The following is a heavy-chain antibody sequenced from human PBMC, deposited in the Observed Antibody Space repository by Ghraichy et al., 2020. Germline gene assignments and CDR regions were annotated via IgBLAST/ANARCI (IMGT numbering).Heavy chain of an antibody. V-gene: IGHV3-7*03. Sequence: GVLRLSCVASGFTFSGYWMQWVRQAPGKGLEWVANIRQDGNEKYYVDSVKGRFTISRDNARNSLYLQMNSLRAEDTAVYYCARRYFDSWGQGTLVTVSS. CDR1: GFTFSGYW. CDR3: ARRYFDS. CDR2: IRQDGNEK. J-gene: IGHJ4*02.